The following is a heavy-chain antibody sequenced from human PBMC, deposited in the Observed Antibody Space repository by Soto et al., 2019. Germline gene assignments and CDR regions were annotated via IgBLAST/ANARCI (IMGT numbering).Heavy chain of an antibody. CDR1: GGSISSGCYS. CDR3: ARAGVDSGSYIDTFDS. CDR2: IYHSWST. V-gene: IGHV4-30-2*01. D-gene: IGHD1-26*01. J-gene: IGHJ3*02. Sequence: PSETLSLTCAVSGGSISSGCYSWSWIRQPPGKGPEWIGYIYHSWSTYYNPSLKSRVTISVDRSKNQFSLKLSSVTAADTAVYYSARAGVDSGSYIDTFDSCGRGTMFTV.